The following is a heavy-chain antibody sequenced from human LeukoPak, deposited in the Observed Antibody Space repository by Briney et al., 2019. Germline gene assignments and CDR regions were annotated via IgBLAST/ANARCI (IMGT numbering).Heavy chain of an antibody. J-gene: IGHJ3*02. V-gene: IGHV4-4*07. Sequence: SETLSLTCTVSGGSISSYYWSWIRQPAGKGLEWIGRIYTSGSTNYNPSLKSRVTMSVDTSKNQFSLKLSSVTAADTAVYYCASASGYDFWSGYYRGGETCCAFDIWGQGTMVTVSS. CDR3: ASASGYDFWSGYYRGGETCCAFDI. CDR2: IYTSGST. CDR1: GGSISSYY. D-gene: IGHD3-3*01.